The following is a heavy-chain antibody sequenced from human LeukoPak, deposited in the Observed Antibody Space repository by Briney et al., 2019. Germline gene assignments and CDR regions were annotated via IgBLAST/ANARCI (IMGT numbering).Heavy chain of an antibody. CDR3: ARYPLQGWFGEFD. V-gene: IGHV1-8*01. Sequence: ASVKVSCKASGYTFTSYDINWVRQATGQGLEWMGWMNPNSGNTGYAQKFPGRVTMTRNTSISTAYMELSSLRSEDTAGYYCARYPLQGWFGEFDWGQGTLVTVSS. D-gene: IGHD3-10*01. CDR1: GYTFTSYD. CDR2: MNPNSGNT. J-gene: IGHJ4*02.